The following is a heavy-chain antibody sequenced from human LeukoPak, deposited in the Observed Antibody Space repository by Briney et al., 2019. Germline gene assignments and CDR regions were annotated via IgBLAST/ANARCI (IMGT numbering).Heavy chain of an antibody. J-gene: IGHJ5*02. CDR2: IYFGGTT. V-gene: IGHV4-59*01. D-gene: IGHD4-23*01. CDR3: ARHRSDTGGKKGVNWFDP. CDR1: GGSIKNYY. Sequence: SETLSLTCSVSGGSIKNYYWSWIRQPPGKGLEWLGNIYFGGTTDYNSSLKSRLTISVDTFKNQLSLNLQSVTAADTATYYCARHRSDTGGKKGVNWFDPWRQGTLVTVSS.